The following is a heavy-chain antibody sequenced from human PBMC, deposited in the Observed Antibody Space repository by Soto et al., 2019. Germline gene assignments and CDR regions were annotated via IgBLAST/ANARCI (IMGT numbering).Heavy chain of an antibody. CDR3: ARDTNYYGSGSYYTPYRFDP. Sequence: GASVKVSCKASGYTFTSYGISWVRQAPGQGLEWMGWISAYNGNTNNAQKLQGRVTMTTDTSTSTAYMEQRSLRSDDTAVHYCARDTNYYGSGSYYTPYRFDPWGQGTLVTVSS. J-gene: IGHJ5*02. D-gene: IGHD3-10*01. CDR1: GYTFTSYG. CDR2: ISAYNGNT. V-gene: IGHV1-18*01.